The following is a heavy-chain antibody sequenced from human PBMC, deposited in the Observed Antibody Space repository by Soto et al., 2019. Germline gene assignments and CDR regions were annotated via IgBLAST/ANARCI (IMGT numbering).Heavy chain of an antibody. CDR3: ASLGDFGSGSYDYYGMDG. CDR2: ISYDGSNK. D-gene: IGHD3-10*01. J-gene: IGHJ6*02. CDR1: GFTFSSYA. Sequence: GGSLRLSCAASGFTFSSYAMHWVRQAPGKGLEWVAVISYDGSNKYYADSVKGRFTISRDNSKNTLYLQMNSLRAEDTAVYYCASLGDFGSGSYDYYGMDGGGQGTRVTVSS. V-gene: IGHV3-30-3*01.